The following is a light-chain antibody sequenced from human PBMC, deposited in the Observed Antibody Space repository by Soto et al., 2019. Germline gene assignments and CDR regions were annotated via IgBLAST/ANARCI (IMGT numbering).Light chain of an antibody. V-gene: IGKV1-16*02. CDR2: AAS. CDR3: QQYKGYPLT. J-gene: IGKJ4*01. CDR1: QSISSY. Sequence: DIQMTQSPSSLSASVGDRVTITCRASQSISSYLNWYQQKPGNPPKSLMFAASNLQTGVPSKFSGSGSDTDFTLTISNLQPEDSAIYYCQQYKGYPLTFGGGTKVDIK.